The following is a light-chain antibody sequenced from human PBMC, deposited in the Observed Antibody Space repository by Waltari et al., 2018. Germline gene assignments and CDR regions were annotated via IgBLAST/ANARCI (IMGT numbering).Light chain of an antibody. CDR1: SGHSSNV. CDR2: VNSDGSN. Sequence: QLVLTQSPSASASLVASVKLTCTLSSGHSSNVIAWHQQQPEKGPRYLMKVNSDGSNSKGDKIPGRFSGSSSGAEHYLTISSLQSEDEADYYCQTGGHGTWVFGGGTKLTVL. CDR3: QTGGHGTWV. J-gene: IGLJ3*02. V-gene: IGLV4-69*01.